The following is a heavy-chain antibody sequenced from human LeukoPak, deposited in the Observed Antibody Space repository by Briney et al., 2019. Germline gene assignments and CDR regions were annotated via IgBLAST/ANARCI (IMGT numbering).Heavy chain of an antibody. CDR1: GFTFSSYW. J-gene: IGHJ4*02. V-gene: IGHV3-11*01. CDR2: ISSSGSTI. Sequence: GGSLRLSCAASGFTFSSYWMSWIRQAPGKGLEWVSYISSSGSTIYYADSVKGRFTISRDNAKNSLYLQMNSLRAEDTAVYYCARSITIAEVWDWGQGTLVTVSS. D-gene: IGHD6-13*01. CDR3: ARSITIAEVWD.